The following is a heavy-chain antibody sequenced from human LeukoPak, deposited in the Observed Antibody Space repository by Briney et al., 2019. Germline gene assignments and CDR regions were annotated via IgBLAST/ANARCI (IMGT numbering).Heavy chain of an antibody. CDR2: IKSKADGETI. D-gene: IGHD1-20*01. V-gene: IGHV3-15*07. CDR1: GFTFTNAW. CDR3: STLTSRGLSDS. J-gene: IGHJ4*02. Sequence: GGSLRLSCAASGFTFTNAWTNWVRQAPGKGLEWVGRIKSKADGETIDYAAPVKGRFTFSRDDSKNMLYLQMNSLKSEDTAVYYCSTLTSRGLSDSWGQGTLVTVSS.